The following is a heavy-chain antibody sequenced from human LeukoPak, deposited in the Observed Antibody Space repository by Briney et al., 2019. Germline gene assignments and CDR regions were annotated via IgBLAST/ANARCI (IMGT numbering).Heavy chain of an antibody. D-gene: IGHD6-6*01. Sequence: PGGPLRLSCAASGFTFSSNAMSWVRQAPGKGLEWVSGISYSGGSTYYADSVKGRFTISRDNSKNTLYLQMNSLRAEDTAVYYCARHIAARNPYYFDYWGQGTLVTVSS. CDR2: ISYSGGST. CDR3: ARHIAARNPYYFDY. V-gene: IGHV3-23*01. J-gene: IGHJ4*02. CDR1: GFTFSSNA.